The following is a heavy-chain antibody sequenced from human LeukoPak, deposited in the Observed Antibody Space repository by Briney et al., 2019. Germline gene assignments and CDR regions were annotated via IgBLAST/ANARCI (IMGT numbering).Heavy chain of an antibody. D-gene: IGHD6-13*01. V-gene: IGHV6-1*01. CDR1: GDSVSSNSAA. J-gene: IGHJ4*02. CDR2: TYYRSKWYN. CDR3: ARAKGRSPLFDY. Sequence: SQTLSLACAISGDSVSSNSAAWNWIRQSPSRGLEWLGRTYYRSKWYNDYAVSVKGRIAINPDTSKNQFSLQLNSVTPEDTAVYYCARAKGRSPLFDYWGQGTLVTVSS.